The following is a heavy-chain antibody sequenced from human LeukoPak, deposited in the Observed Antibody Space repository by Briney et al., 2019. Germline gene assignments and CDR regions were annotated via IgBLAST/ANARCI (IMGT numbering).Heavy chain of an antibody. CDR1: GFTFSSYA. Sequence: PGGSLRLSCAASGFTFSSYAMHWVRQAPGKGLEWVAVISYDGSNKYYADSVKGRFTISRDNSKNTLYLQMNSLRAEDTAVYYCARASYYYDSSGYSALYYYYGMDVWGQGTTVTVSS. V-gene: IGHV3-30-3*01. CDR2: ISYDGSNK. CDR3: ARASYYYDSSGYSALYYYYGMDV. D-gene: IGHD3-22*01. J-gene: IGHJ6*02.